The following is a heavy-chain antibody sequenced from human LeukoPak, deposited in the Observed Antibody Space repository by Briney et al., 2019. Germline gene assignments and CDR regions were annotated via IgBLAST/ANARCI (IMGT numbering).Heavy chain of an antibody. V-gene: IGHV3-33*06. J-gene: IGHJ4*02. Sequence: GRSLRLSCAASGFTFSSYGMHWVRQAPGKGLEWVAVIWYDGSNKYYADSVKGRFTISRDNSKNTLYLQMNSLRAEDTAVYYCAKAKQWLYFDYWGQGTLVTVSS. CDR2: IWYDGSNK. D-gene: IGHD6-19*01. CDR3: AKAKQWLYFDY. CDR1: GFTFSSYG.